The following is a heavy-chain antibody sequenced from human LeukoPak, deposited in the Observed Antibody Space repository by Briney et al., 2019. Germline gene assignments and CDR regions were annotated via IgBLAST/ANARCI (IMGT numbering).Heavy chain of an antibody. Sequence: PSETLSLTCTVSGDSISSYYWSWIRQPPGKGLEWIGYIYYSGSTNYNPSLKSRVTISVDTSKNQFSLKVSSVTAADTAVYYCAGMRITTPTVRTLDYWGQGTLVTVSS. CDR2: IYYSGST. CDR3: AGMRITTPTVRTLDY. J-gene: IGHJ4*02. V-gene: IGHV4-59*01. D-gene: IGHD1-14*01. CDR1: GDSISSYY.